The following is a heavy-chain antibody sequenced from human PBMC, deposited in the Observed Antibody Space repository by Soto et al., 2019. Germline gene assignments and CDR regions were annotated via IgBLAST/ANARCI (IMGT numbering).Heavy chain of an antibody. V-gene: IGHV4-59*12. J-gene: IGHJ5*02. CDR2: VYYSGNT. D-gene: IGHD3-10*01. Sequence: QVKLQESGPRVVRSSETLSLTCTVSGGSMSGYYWTWVRQPPGKGLEWIGNVYYSGNTNYNPSLKSRVAMSVDTSRNQYSLSLMSVTAADTADYYCAKASPTIYGEVVSHWWLDPWGQGALVTVSS. CDR3: AKASPTIYGEVVSHWWLDP. CDR1: GGSMSGYY.